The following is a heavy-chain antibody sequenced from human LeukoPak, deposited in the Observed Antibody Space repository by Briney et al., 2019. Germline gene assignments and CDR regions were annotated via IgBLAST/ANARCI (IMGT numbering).Heavy chain of an antibody. D-gene: IGHD2-2*01. J-gene: IGHJ4*02. CDR2: INPNSGGT. Sequence: GASVKVSCKASGYTFTGYYMHWVRQAPGQGLEWMGRINPNSGGTNYAQKFQGRVTMTRDTSISTAYMELSRLRSDDTAVYYCARAVSTSCRHCFDYWGQGTLVTVSS. CDR3: ARAVSTSCRHCFDY. CDR1: GYTFTGYY. V-gene: IGHV1-2*06.